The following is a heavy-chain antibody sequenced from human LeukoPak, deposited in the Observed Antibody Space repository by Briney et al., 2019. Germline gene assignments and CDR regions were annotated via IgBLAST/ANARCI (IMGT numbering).Heavy chain of an antibody. J-gene: IGHJ4*02. CDR1: GGTFSSYA. Sequence: SVKVSCKASGGTFSSYAISWVRQAPGQGLEWMGRIIPILGIANYAQKFQGRVTITADKSTSTAYMELSSLRSEDTAVYYCAREKNIVATIIGGPFDYWGRGTLVTVSS. V-gene: IGHV1-69*04. CDR2: IIPILGIA. D-gene: IGHD5-12*01. CDR3: AREKNIVATIIGGPFDY.